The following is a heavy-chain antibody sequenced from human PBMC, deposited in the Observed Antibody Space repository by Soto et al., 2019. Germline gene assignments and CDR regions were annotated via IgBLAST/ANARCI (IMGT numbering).Heavy chain of an antibody. Sequence: ASVKVSCKASGYTFTSYGISWVRQAPGQGLEWMGWISAYNGNTNYAQKLQGRVTMTTDTSTSTAYMELRSLRSDDTAVYYCARDTYYYGSGSYSADAFDIWDQGTMVTVSS. D-gene: IGHD3-10*01. CDR2: ISAYNGNT. J-gene: IGHJ3*02. V-gene: IGHV1-18*01. CDR1: GYTFTSYG. CDR3: ARDTYYYGSGSYSADAFDI.